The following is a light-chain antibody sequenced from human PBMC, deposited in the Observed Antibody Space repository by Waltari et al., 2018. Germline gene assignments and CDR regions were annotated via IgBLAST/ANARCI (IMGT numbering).Light chain of an antibody. CDR1: SSDVGDYNY. V-gene: IGLV2-14*03. J-gene: IGLJ2*01. CDR3: SSYTSSSTYVV. CDR2: DVS. Sequence: QSALTQPASVSGSPGQSITISCTGTSSDVGDYNYVPWYQRHPGKAPKPIIFDVSNRPAGVSNRFSVSKSGDTASLTISGLQAEDEADYDCSSYTSSSTYVVFGGGTKLTVL.